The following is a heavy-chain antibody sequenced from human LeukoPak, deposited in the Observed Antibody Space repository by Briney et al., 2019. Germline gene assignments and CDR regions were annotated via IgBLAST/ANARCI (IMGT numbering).Heavy chain of an antibody. CDR1: GGSFSGYY. J-gene: IGHJ3*02. V-gene: IGHV4-34*01. D-gene: IGHD5-18*01. Sequence: SETLSLTCAVYGGSFSGYYWSWIRQPPGKGLEWIGEINHSGRTNYNPSLKSRVTISVDTSKNQFTLKLSSVTAAGTAVYYCARIYSYGLRSAFDIWGQGTMVTVSS. CDR2: INHSGRT. CDR3: ARIYSYGLRSAFDI.